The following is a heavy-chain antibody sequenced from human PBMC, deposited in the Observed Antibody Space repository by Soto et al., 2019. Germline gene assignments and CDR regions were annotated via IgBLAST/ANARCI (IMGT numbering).Heavy chain of an antibody. V-gene: IGHV4-39*01. CDR2: IYYSGST. J-gene: IGHJ4*02. CDR3: ASTEYCTNGVCYTFYFDY. D-gene: IGHD2-8*01. CDR1: GGSISSSSYY. Sequence: PSETLSLTCTVSGGSISSSSYYWGWIRQPPGKGLEWIGSIYYSGSTYYNPSLKSRVTISVDTSKNQFSLKLSSVTAADTAVYYCASTEYCTNGVCYTFYFDYWGQGTLVTVS.